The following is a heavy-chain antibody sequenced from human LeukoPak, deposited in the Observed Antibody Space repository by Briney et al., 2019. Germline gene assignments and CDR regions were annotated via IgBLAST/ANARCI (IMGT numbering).Heavy chain of an antibody. J-gene: IGHJ6*02. CDR3: ASRGGGYSYGIYYYGMDV. Sequence: ASVKVSCKASGYTFTSYGISWVRQAPGQGLEWMGWISAYNGNTNYAQKLQGRVTMTTDTSTSTAYMELRSLRSDDTAVYYCASRGGGYSYGIYYYGMDVWGQGTTVTVSS. V-gene: IGHV1-18*01. D-gene: IGHD5-18*01. CDR2: ISAYNGNT. CDR1: GYTFTSYG.